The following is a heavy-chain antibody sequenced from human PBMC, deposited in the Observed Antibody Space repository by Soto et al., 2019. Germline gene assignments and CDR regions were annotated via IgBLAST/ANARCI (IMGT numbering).Heavy chain of an antibody. D-gene: IGHD6-13*01. CDR1: GGSISSYY. CDR2: IYTSGST. CDR3: ARQQLASYYYYGMDV. Sequence: ASETLSLTCTVSGGSISSYYWSWIRQPAGKGLEWIGRIYTSGSTNYNPSLKSRVTMSVDTSKNQFSLKLSSVTAADTAVYYCARQQLASYYYYGMDVWGQGTTVTVSS. V-gene: IGHV4-4*07. J-gene: IGHJ6*02.